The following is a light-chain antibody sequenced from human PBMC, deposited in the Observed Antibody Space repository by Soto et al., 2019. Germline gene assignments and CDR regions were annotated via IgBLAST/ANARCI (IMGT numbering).Light chain of an antibody. J-gene: IGLJ2*01. CDR3: LLSYSGARLVV. V-gene: IGLV7-46*01. CDR2: DTS. CDR1: TGAVTSGHY. Sequence: AVVTQEPSLTGSPGGTVTLTCGSSTGAVTSGHYPYWFQQKPGQAPRTLIYDTSNKHSWTPARFSGSLLGGKAALTLSGAQPEDEAEYYCLLSYSGARLVVFGGGTKLTVL.